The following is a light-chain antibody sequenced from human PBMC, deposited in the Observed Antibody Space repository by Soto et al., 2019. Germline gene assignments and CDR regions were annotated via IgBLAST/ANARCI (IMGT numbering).Light chain of an antibody. CDR3: QQYGSSPWT. J-gene: IGKJ1*01. Sequence: EIVLTQSPGTLSLSPGERVTLSCRASQSVSSTYLAWYQQKPGQAPRHLIYGASSRAAGIPARFSGSGSGTDFTVTINTLEPAEFAVYYCQQYGSSPWTFGQGTKVEIK. CDR2: GAS. CDR1: QSVSSTY. V-gene: IGKV3-20*01.